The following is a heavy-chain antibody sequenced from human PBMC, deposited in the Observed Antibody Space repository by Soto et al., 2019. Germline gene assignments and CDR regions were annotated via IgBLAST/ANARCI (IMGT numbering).Heavy chain of an antibody. CDR2: ISYDGSNE. J-gene: IGHJ5*02. CDR1: GFTFNTYG. Sequence: GGSLRLSCAASGFTFNTYGMHWVRQAPGKGLEWVAFISYDGSNEYYADSVKGRFTISRDNSRNTVFLQMNSLRGEDTAVYYCAKSLAVAAGWFDPWGQGALVTVSS. V-gene: IGHV3-30*18. D-gene: IGHD6-19*01. CDR3: AKSLAVAAGWFDP.